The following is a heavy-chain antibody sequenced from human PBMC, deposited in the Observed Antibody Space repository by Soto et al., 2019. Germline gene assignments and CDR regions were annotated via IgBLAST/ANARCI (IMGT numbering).Heavy chain of an antibody. V-gene: IGHV5-51*01. CDR2: IYPGDSDT. J-gene: IGHJ6*02. CDR1: GYSFTSYW. CDR3: ATHHGTPGSYFGLDV. Sequence: PGESLKISCKGSGYSFTSYWINWVRHMPGKGQEWMGIIYPGDSDTRYSPSFQGQVTISADKSIDTAYLQSRSLKASDTAVYYCATHHGTPGSYFGLDVWGQGTTVTVSS.